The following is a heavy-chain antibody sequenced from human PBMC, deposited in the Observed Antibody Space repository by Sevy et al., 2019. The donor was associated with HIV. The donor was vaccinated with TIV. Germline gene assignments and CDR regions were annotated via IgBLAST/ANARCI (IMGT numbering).Heavy chain of an antibody. CDR2: MSPKSVSK. CDR1: GDTFSTYD. V-gene: IGHV1-8*02. Sequence: ASVKVSCKASGDTFSTYDINWVRQAPGQGLEWMGWMSPKSVSKGFAQKFQGRLTMTRDTSINTAYMELSSLRSEDTAVYYCASVGSGDVWNYGYYYYGMYVWGQGTTVTVSS. D-gene: IGHD3-3*01. CDR3: ASVGSGDVWNYGYYYYGMYV. J-gene: IGHJ6*02.